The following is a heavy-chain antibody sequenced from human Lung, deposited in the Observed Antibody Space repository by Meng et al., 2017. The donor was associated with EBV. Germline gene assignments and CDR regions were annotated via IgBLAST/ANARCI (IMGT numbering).Heavy chain of an antibody. Sequence: VWLVGSWGGVGQRGRSLRLSCAASGFTSSNYAMHWVRQAPGKGLEWVTVIWHDGSNEYYVDSVKGRFTVSRDNSKKTVYLHMNSLSAEDTAVYYCAKGAAAAGNQFEDSWGQGTLVTVSS. CDR2: IWHDGSNE. CDR1: GFTSSNYA. D-gene: IGHD6-13*01. CDR3: AKGAAAAGNQFEDS. J-gene: IGHJ4*02. V-gene: IGHV3-33*06.